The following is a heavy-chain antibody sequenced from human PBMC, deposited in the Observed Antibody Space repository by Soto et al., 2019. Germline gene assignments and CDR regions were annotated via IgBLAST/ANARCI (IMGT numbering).Heavy chain of an antibody. CDR1: GYSMTRLH. Sequence: ASLKVSCKASGYSMTRLHFNRVRQATEQGLDWIGWMNPHGGDTGFAQRFQSRVTMTRNTSKNTAYMELRSLRSQDTAAYYCARGSPGPVEHWGQGTQVTVSS. V-gene: IGHV1-8*01. CDR2: MNPHGGDT. J-gene: IGHJ5*02. D-gene: IGHD3-10*01. CDR3: ARGSPGPVEH.